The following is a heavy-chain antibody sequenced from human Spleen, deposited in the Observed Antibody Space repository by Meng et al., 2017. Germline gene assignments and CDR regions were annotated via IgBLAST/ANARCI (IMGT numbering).Heavy chain of an antibody. V-gene: IGHV3-21*01. Sequence: GESLKISCEASGLSFSPYTMVWVRQAPGQGLEWVASISSGGDHLYYAESLKGRCTISRDDDKKSLYLQMNSLRVEDTGIYYCARAISVAYLDSWGQGTLVTVSS. D-gene: IGHD6-19*01. J-gene: IGHJ4*02. CDR1: GLSFSPYT. CDR3: ARAISVAYLDS. CDR2: ISSGGDHL.